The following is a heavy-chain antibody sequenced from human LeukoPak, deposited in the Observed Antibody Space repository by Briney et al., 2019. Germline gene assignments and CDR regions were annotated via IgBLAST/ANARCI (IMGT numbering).Heavy chain of an antibody. J-gene: IGHJ4*02. V-gene: IGHV3-30*03. D-gene: IGHD6-13*01. CDR3: ARASGYSSMNPFDY. Sequence: GGSLRLSCAASGFTFSSYGMHWVRQAPGKGLEWVAVISYDGSNKYYADSVKGRFTISRDNSKNTLYLQMNSLRAEDTAVYYCARASGYSSMNPFDYWGQGTLVTVSS. CDR2: ISYDGSNK. CDR1: GFTFSSYG.